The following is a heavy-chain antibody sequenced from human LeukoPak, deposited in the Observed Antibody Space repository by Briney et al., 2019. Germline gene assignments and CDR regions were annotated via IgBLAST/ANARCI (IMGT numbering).Heavy chain of an antibody. Sequence: GGSLRLSCAASGFTFSSYAMSWVRQAPGKGLEWVSAICGGGGNTYYADSVKGRFTISRDNSKNTLYLQMNSLRAEDTAVYYFAKRGMVVAATPFDYWGQGTLVTVSS. V-gene: IGHV3-23*01. CDR3: AKRGMVVAATPFDY. CDR1: GFTFSSYA. J-gene: IGHJ4*02. CDR2: ICGGGGNT. D-gene: IGHD2-15*01.